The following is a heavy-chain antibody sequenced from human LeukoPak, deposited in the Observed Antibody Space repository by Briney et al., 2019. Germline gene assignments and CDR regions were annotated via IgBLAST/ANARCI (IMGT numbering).Heavy chain of an antibody. CDR1: GFTFTTYA. V-gene: IGHV3-23*01. CDR2: TSGSGVST. Sequence: PGGSLRPSCAASGFTFTTYAMSWVRQAPGKGPEWVSATSGSGVSTYYADSVKGRFTISRDNSKNTLYLQMNSLRADDTALYYCAKDLGFGGPHDAFDIWGQGTMVTVSS. J-gene: IGHJ3*02. D-gene: IGHD3-10*01. CDR3: AKDLGFGGPHDAFDI.